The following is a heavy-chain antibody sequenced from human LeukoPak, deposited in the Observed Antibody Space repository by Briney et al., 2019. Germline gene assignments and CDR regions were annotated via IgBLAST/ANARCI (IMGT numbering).Heavy chain of an antibody. CDR3: ARRPRGEFVYLDY. V-gene: IGHV5-51*01. J-gene: IGHJ4*02. D-gene: IGHD3-10*01. CDR2: IYPGDSDT. Sequence: GESLQISCKGSGYSFNTYWIGWVRQMPGKGLEWMGIIYPGDSDTRYSPSFQGQVTISADKSIGTVYLQRNSLKASDSATYYCARRPRGEFVYLDYWGQGTLVTVSS. CDR1: GYSFNTYW.